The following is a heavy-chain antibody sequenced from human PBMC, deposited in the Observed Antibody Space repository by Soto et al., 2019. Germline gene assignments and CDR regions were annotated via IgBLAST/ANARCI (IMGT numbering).Heavy chain of an antibody. D-gene: IGHD5-12*01. V-gene: IGHV1-69*01. J-gene: IGHJ4*02. CDR1: GGTFNNYA. CDR3: ARGGVDVVATSAFDY. Sequence: QVQLVQSGAEVKKPGSSVKVSCKASGGTFNNYAISWVRQAPGQGLEWMGGIIPIIGTADYAHKFQGRLAIRADESTGTTFMELSSLRSEDTSRYYCARGGVDVVATSAFDYWGQGALVTGSS. CDR2: IIPIIGTA.